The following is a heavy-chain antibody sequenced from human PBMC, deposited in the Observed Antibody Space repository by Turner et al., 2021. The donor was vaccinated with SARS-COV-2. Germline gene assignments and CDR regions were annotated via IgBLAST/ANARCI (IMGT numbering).Heavy chain of an antibody. Sequence: QVQLVQSAPDVKKPGASVRVSCKASGYSFSGYNIHWVRQAPGQGLEWMGWLNPGNGDTDSAQKFQGRLTMTRDTSIRTAYMDLTRIKSDDTAIYYCARLAPDSSGYLYVGAFDVWGQGARVTVSS. J-gene: IGHJ3*01. D-gene: IGHD3-22*01. CDR3: ARLAPDSSGYLYVGAFDV. CDR1: GYSFSGYN. CDR2: LNPGNGDT. V-gene: IGHV1-2*02.